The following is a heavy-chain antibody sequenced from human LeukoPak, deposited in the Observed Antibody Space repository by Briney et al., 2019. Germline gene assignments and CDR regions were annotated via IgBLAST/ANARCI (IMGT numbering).Heavy chain of an antibody. CDR2: IYYTGST. Sequence: SETLSLTCTVSGGSISTYYWSWTRQSPEKGLEWIGYIYYTGSTNYNPSLKSRVTISVDTSKKQFSLRLTSVTAADTAVYYCAAYRIAVAGSFDYWGQGTLVSVSS. J-gene: IGHJ4*02. D-gene: IGHD6-19*01. CDR3: AAYRIAVAGSFDY. CDR1: GGSISTYY. V-gene: IGHV4-59*08.